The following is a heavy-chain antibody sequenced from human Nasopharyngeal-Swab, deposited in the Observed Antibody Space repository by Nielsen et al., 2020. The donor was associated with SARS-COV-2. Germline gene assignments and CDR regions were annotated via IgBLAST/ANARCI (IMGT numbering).Heavy chain of an antibody. J-gene: IGHJ4*02. CDR3: AAPSARNTAMVTDFDY. CDR2: IVVGSGNT. CDR1: GFTFTSSA. D-gene: IGHD5-18*01. V-gene: IGHV1-58*01. Sequence: SVKVSCKASGFTFTSSAVQWVRQARGQRLEWIGWIVVGSGNTNYAQKFQERVTITRDISTSTAYMELSSLRSEDTAVYYCAAPSARNTAMVTDFDYWGQGTLVTVSS.